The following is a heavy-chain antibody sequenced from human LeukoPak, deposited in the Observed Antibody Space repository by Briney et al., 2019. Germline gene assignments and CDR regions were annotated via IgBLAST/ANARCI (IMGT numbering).Heavy chain of an antibody. J-gene: IGHJ5*02. CDR3: GRWGVNAGLDR. V-gene: IGHV3-11*04. Sequence: GGSLRLSCAASGFTFSDYYMSWIRQAPGKGLEWVSYISSSGSTIYYADSVKGRFTISRDNAKNSLYLQMNSLRAEDSGVYYCGRWGVNAGLDRWGQGTLVIVSS. CDR1: GFTFSDYY. CDR2: ISSSGSTI. D-gene: IGHD3-10*01.